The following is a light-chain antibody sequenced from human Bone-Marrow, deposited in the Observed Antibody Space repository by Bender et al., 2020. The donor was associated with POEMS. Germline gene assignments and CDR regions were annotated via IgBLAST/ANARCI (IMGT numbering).Light chain of an antibody. V-gene: IGLV1-44*01. CDR2: SSH. CDR3: AVWDGSLNGWV. J-gene: IGLJ3*02. Sequence: QSVLTQPPSASGTPGQRVTISCSGGSSNIGAHAVNWYQHLPRTDPKLLIYSSHRRPSEVPDRFSCSRSGTSASLAISWLQCEDEADYYCAVWDGSLNGWVFGGETELTGL. CDR1: SSNIGAHA.